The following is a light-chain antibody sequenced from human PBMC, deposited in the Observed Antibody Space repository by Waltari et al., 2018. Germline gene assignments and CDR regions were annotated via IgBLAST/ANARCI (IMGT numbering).Light chain of an antibody. Sequence: QLVLTQSPSASASLGASVKLTCTLSSGHSNYAIAWHQQQPAKGPRYLMKVNSDGSHNKGDGIPARFSGSSSGAERYLTISSLQSEEEAEYYCQTWASATGVFGEGTKLTVL. CDR1: SGHSNYA. CDR3: QTWASATGV. V-gene: IGLV4-69*01. J-gene: IGLJ2*01. CDR2: VNSDGSH.